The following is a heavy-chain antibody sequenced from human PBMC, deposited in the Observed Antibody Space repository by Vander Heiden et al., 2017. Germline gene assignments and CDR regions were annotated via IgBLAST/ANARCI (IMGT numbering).Heavy chain of an antibody. V-gene: IGHV1-18*01. CDR1: AYTFNNFG. J-gene: IGHJ4*02. CDR2: INPYNGDT. CDR3: ARRSSSGVEFDY. D-gene: IGHD3-10*01. Sequence: QAQLVQSGGEVKKPGAAVKVPCNAYAYTFNNFGFGWVGQAPGQGLEWMGWINPYNGDTNYEQNLQSRVTMTTDTSTSTAYMGLRSMRSDDTAVYYCARRSSSGVEFDYWGQGTLITVSS.